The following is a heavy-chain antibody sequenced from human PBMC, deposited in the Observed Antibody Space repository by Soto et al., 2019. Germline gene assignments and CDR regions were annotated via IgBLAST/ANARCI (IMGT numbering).Heavy chain of an antibody. V-gene: IGHV4-28*01. D-gene: IGHD2-15*01. CDR2: IYYSGTT. Sequence: PSETLSLTCAVSGYSISSSNWWGWIRQPPGKGLEWIGYIYYSGTTYYNPSLKSRVTMSVDTSKNQFSLKLTSLTAVDTAVYYCARTAIEGSIVSWGQGTMVSSPQ. CDR1: GYSISSSNW. J-gene: IGHJ4*02. CDR3: ARTAIEGSIVS.